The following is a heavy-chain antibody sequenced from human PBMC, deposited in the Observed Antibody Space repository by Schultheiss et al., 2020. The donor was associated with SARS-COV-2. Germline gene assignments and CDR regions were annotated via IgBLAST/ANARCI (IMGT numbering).Heavy chain of an antibody. Sequence: SVKVSCKASGGTFSSYAISWVRQAPGQGLEWMGGIIPIFGTANYAQKFQGRVTITADKSTSTAYMELSSLRSEDTAVYYCVRDLGDYGGNFRAFDIWAQGTMVTVSS. D-gene: IGHD4-23*01. CDR3: VRDLGDYGGNFRAFDI. CDR1: GGTFSSYA. CDR2: IIPIFGTA. V-gene: IGHV1-69*06. J-gene: IGHJ3*02.